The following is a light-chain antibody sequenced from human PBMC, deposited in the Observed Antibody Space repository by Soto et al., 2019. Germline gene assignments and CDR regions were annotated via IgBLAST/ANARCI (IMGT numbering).Light chain of an antibody. J-gene: IGLJ3*02. CDR2: DTS. CDR3: LLSYSSTRHWV. CDR1: TGAVTSGHY. Sequence: QAVVTQEPSLTVSPGGTVTLTCGSSTGAVTSGHYPYWFQQKPGQAPRTLIYDTSNKHSWTPARFSGSLLGDKAALTLSGAQPEDEAEYYCLLSYSSTRHWVFGGGTKLTVL. V-gene: IGLV7-46*01.